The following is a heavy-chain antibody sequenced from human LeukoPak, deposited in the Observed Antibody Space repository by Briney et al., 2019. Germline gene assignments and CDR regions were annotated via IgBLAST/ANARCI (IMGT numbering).Heavy chain of an antibody. CDR1: GFTFSSYA. CDR3: ARVTYDFWSGYYRYFDY. V-gene: IGHV3-64*01. J-gene: IGHJ4*02. D-gene: IGHD3-3*01. Sequence: GGSLRLSCAASGFTFSSYAMHWVRQAPGKGLEYVSAISSNGGSTYYANSVKGRFTISRDNSKNTLYLQMNSLRAEDTAVYYCARVTYDFWSGYYRYFDYWGQGTLVTVSS. CDR2: ISSNGGST.